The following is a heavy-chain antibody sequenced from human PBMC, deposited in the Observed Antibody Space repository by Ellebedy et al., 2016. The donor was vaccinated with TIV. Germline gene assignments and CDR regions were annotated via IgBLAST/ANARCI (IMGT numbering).Heavy chain of an antibody. CDR3: ARQKRSDRVTLMSFDT. J-gene: IGHJ4*02. D-gene: IGHD3-16*01. CDR1: GGSISSYY. Sequence: MPSETLSLTCTVSGGSISSYYWSWIRQPPGKGLEWIGYLYYSGNTNYNPSLKSRFTISVDTSKNQFSLKLSSVTAADTAVYYCARQKRSDRVTLMSFDTWGRGTLVTVSS. CDR2: LYYSGNT. V-gene: IGHV4-59*08.